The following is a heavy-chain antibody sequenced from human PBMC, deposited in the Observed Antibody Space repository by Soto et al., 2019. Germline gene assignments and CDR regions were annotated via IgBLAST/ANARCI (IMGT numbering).Heavy chain of an antibody. CDR3: VHSFYDLSGPFLFDY. V-gene: IGHV2-5*02. CDR1: GFSLTTTGVG. J-gene: IGHJ4*02. CDR2: IYWDDDR. D-gene: IGHD3-22*01. Sequence: QITLKESGPTLVKPTQTLTLTCTFSGFSLTTTGVGVGWIHQPPGKALEWLALIYWDDDRHQSPSLKSRLTITRDTSKNQVVLTLTNMDPVDTATYYCVHSFYDLSGPFLFDYWGQGTLVTVSS.